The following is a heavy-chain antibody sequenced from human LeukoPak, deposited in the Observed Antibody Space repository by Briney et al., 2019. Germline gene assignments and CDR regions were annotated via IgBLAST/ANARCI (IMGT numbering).Heavy chain of an antibody. J-gene: IGHJ3*02. D-gene: IGHD1-26*01. V-gene: IGHV4-30-4*01. Sequence: SETLSLTCTVSGGSISSGDYYWSWIRQPPGKGLEWIGYIYYSGSTYYNPSLKSRVTISVDTSKNQFSLKLSSVTAADTAVYYCAGVVGATIFVGAFDIWGEGTMVTLSS. CDR1: GGSISSGDYY. CDR2: IYYSGST. CDR3: AGVVGATIFVGAFDI.